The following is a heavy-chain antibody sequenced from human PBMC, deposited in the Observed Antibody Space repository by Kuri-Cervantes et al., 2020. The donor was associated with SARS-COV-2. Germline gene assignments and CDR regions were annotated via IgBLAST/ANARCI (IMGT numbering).Heavy chain of an antibody. CDR2: ISAYNGNT. Sequence: ASVKVSCKASCYTFTSYGISWVRQAPGQALERMGWISAYNGNTNYAQKLQGRVTMTTDTSTSTAYMELRSLRSEETAVYYSARVGIVVVVAAIPDWLDPWGQGTLVTVSS. V-gene: IGHV1-18*01. J-gene: IGHJ5*02. CDR1: CYTFTSYG. CDR3: ARVGIVVVVAAIPDWLDP. D-gene: IGHD2-15*01.